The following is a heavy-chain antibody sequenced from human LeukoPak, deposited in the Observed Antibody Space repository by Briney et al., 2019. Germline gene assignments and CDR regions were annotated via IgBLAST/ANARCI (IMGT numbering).Heavy chain of an antibody. CDR3: ANRGRYYYDSSGYLDY. V-gene: IGHV3-30*02. CDR1: GFIFSNYD. D-gene: IGHD3-22*01. J-gene: IGHJ4*02. Sequence: GGSLRLSCAASGFIFSNYDMHWVRQAPGKGLEWVAFIRSDGSNKYHPESVKGRFTISRDSSKNTLYLQMNSLRAEDTAVYYCANRGRYYYDSSGYLDYWGQGTLVTVSS. CDR2: IRSDGSNK.